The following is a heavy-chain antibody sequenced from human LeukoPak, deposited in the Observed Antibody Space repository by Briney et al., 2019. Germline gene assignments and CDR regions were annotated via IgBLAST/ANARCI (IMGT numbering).Heavy chain of an antibody. CDR1: GYTFTSYY. CDR2: INPSGGST. CDR3: ATGGDVAYCGGDCPNDY. J-gene: IGHJ4*02. D-gene: IGHD2-21*02. Sequence: ASVKVSCKASGYTFTSYYMHWVRQAPGQGLEWMGIINPSGGSTSYAQTFQGRVTMTRDTSTSTVYMEMSSLRSEDTAVYYCATGGDVAYCGGDCPNDYWSQGTLVTVPS. V-gene: IGHV1-46*01.